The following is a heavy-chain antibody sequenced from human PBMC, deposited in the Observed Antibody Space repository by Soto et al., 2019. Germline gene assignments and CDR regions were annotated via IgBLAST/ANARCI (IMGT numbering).Heavy chain of an antibody. J-gene: IGHJ3*02. CDR2: INPSGGST. CDR3: ARDQRYCRSTSCPGGAFDI. V-gene: IGHV1-46*03. Sequence: ASVKVSCKASGYTFTSYYMHWVRQAPGQGLEWMGIINPSGGSTSYAQKFQGRVTMTRDTSTSTVYMELSSLRSEDTAVYYCARDQRYCRSTSCPGGAFDIWGQGTMVTVSS. CDR1: GYTFTSYY. D-gene: IGHD2-2*01.